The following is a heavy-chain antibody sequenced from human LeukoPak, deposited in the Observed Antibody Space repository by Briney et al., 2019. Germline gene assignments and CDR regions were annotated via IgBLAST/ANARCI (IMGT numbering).Heavy chain of an antibody. CDR3: ARAYYGSGSYFDAFDI. CDR2: INPNSGGT. CDR1: GYTFAAYY. V-gene: IGHV1-2*02. Sequence: ASVKVSCKASGYTFAAYYMHWVRQAPGQGLEWMGWINPNSGGTNYAQKFQGRVTMTRDTSISTAYMELSRLRSDDTAVYYCARAYYGSGSYFDAFDIWGQGTMVTVSS. J-gene: IGHJ3*02. D-gene: IGHD3-10*01.